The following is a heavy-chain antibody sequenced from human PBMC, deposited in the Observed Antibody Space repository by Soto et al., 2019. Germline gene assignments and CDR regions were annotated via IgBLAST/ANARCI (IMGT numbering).Heavy chain of an antibody. J-gene: IGHJ4*02. Sequence: QVQLVQSGAEVKKPGASVRVSCRASGYIFTSYGITWVRQAPGQGLEWMGWVSGFNANARFAQKCQGRLTLTTDTSTATAYMELTSMTSADTAVYFCARDRVLRTVAGFLDYWGQGTLITVSS. CDR2: VSGFNANA. V-gene: IGHV1-18*01. CDR3: ARDRVLRTVAGFLDY. CDR1: GYIFTSYG. D-gene: IGHD6-19*01.